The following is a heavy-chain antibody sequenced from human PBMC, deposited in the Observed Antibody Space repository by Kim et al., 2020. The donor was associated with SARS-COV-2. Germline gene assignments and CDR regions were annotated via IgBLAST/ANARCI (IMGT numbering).Heavy chain of an antibody. J-gene: IGHJ6*02. D-gene: IGHD2-15*01. V-gene: IGHV4-59*01. Sequence: GSTNYNPSLKSRVTISVDTSKNQFSLKLSSVTAADTAVYYCARTLLGMDVWGQGTTVTVSS. CDR3: ARTLLGMDV. CDR2: GST.